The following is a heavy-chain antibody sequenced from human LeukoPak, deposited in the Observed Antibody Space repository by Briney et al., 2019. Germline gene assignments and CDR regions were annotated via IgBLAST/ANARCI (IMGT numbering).Heavy chain of an antibody. J-gene: IGHJ4*02. CDR1: GFTFGSYE. D-gene: IGHD2-21*02. CDR2: ISSGGTI. Sequence: GGSLRLSCAASGFTFGSYEMNWFRQAPGKGLEWVSYISSGGTIYYAESVKGRFTTSRDNAKNSLFQQMTSLRAEDTAVYYCARDSQEYGDNGRFGDSRGQGTLVTVSS. V-gene: IGHV3-48*03. CDR3: ARDSQEYGDNGRFGDS.